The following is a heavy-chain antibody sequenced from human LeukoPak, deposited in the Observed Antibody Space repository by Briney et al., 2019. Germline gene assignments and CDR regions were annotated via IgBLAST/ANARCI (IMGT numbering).Heavy chain of an antibody. CDR2: IIPIFGTA. V-gene: IGHV1-69*05. CDR3: ASEYYYDSSGYGPLFDY. Sequence: SVKVSCKASGGTFSSYAISWVRQAPGQGLEWMGGIIPIFGTANYAQKFQGGVTITTDESTCTAYMELSSLRSEDTAVYYCASEYYYDSSGYGPLFDYWGQGTLVTVSS. D-gene: IGHD3-22*01. J-gene: IGHJ4*02. CDR1: GGTFSSYA.